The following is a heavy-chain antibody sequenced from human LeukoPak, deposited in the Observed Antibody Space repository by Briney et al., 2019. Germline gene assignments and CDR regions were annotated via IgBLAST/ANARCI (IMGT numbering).Heavy chain of an antibody. J-gene: IGHJ3*02. CDR2: IIPILGIA. V-gene: IGHV1-69*04. D-gene: IGHD3-10*01. Sequence: GASVKFSCKASGGTFSSYAISWVRQAPGQGLEWMGRIIPILGIANYAQKFQGRVTITADKSTSTAYMELSSLRSEDTAVYYCARDGPDGPMGAFDIWGQGTMVTVSS. CDR1: GGTFSSYA. CDR3: ARDGPDGPMGAFDI.